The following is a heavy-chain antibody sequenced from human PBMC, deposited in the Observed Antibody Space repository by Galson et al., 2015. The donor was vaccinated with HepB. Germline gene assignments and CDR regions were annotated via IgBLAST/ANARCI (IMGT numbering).Heavy chain of an antibody. CDR2: ISSSSSYI. D-gene: IGHD3-10*01. J-gene: IGHJ5*02. Sequence: SLRLSCAASGFTFSSYSMNWVRQAPGKGLEWVSSISSSSSYIYYADPVKGRFTISRDNAKNSLYLQMNSLRAEDTAVYYCARILWFGELLFVSPWLDPWGQGTLVTVSS. CDR3: ARILWFGELLFVSPWLDP. CDR1: GFTFSSYS. V-gene: IGHV3-21*01.